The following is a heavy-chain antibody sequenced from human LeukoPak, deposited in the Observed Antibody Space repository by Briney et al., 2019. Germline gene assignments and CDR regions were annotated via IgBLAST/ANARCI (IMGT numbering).Heavy chain of an antibody. Sequence: GGSLRLSCAASGLTFSNYAMSWGRQAPGKGLEWVSAISGSGTNTYYADSVRGRFTISRDNSKNTLYLQMNTLRAEDTAVYYCAKGPGGVFDYWGQGTLVTVSS. V-gene: IGHV3-23*01. J-gene: IGHJ4*02. CDR2: ISGSGTNT. CDR3: AKGPGGVFDY. CDR1: GLTFSNYA. D-gene: IGHD3-16*01.